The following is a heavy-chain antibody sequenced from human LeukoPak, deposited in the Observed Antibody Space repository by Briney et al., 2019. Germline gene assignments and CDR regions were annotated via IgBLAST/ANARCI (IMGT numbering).Heavy chain of an antibody. J-gene: IGHJ4*02. CDR3: ARVIVECASCYGGYFDY. CDR1: GGSISSYY. Sequence: SETLSLTCTVSGGSISSYYWGWIRQPPGEGLEWIGSIYYSGSTYYNPSLKSRVTISVDTSKNQFSLKLSSVTAADTAVYYCARVIVECASCYGGYFDYWGQGTLVTVSS. CDR2: IYYSGST. V-gene: IGHV4-39*07. D-gene: IGHD2-2*01.